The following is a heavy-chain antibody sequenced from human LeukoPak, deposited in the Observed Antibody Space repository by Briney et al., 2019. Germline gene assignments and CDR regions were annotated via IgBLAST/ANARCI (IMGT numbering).Heavy chain of an antibody. J-gene: IGHJ4*02. CDR3: ARRLLYSSSSLSPLGY. V-gene: IGHV4-59*12. D-gene: IGHD6-6*01. Sequence: TSETLSLTCTVSGGSISSYYWSWIRQPPGKGLEWIGYIYYSGSTNYNPSLKSRVTISVDTSKNQFSLKLSSVTAADTAVYYCARRLLYSSSSLSPLGYWGQGTLVTVSS. CDR2: IYYSGST. CDR1: GGSISSYY.